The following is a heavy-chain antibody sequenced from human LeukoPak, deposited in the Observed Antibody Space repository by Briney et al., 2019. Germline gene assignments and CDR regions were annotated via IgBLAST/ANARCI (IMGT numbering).Heavy chain of an antibody. J-gene: IGHJ4*02. CDR2: INPNSGGT. CDR3: ARAYYYGSGSYYVPHY. V-gene: IGHV1-2*02. Sequence: ASVKVSCKASGYTFTDYYMHWVRQAPGQGLEWMGWINPNSGGTNYAQKFQGRVTMTRDTSISTAYMELSRLRSDDTAVYYCARAYYYGSGSYYVPHYWGQGTLVTVSS. D-gene: IGHD3-10*01. CDR1: GYTFTDYY.